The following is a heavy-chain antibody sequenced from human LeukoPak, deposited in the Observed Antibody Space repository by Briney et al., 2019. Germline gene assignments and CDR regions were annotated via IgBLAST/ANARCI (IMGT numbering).Heavy chain of an antibody. CDR1: GFTFSSYS. V-gene: IGHV3-21*01. Sequence: GGSLRLSCAASGFTFSSYSMNWVRQAPGKGLEWVSSISSSSSYIYYADSVKGRFTISRDNAKNSLYLQMNSLRAEDTAVYYCARGPEGSWKWELPYIDHWGQGTLVTVSS. CDR3: ARGPEGSWKWELPYIDH. D-gene: IGHD1-26*01. CDR2: ISSSSSYI. J-gene: IGHJ4*02.